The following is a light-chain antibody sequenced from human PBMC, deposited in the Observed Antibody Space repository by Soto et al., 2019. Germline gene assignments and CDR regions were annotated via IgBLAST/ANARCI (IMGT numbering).Light chain of an antibody. CDR1: QSVSSN. J-gene: IGKJ2*01. CDR2: GAS. V-gene: IGKV3-15*01. Sequence: EIVMTQSPATLSVSPGERATLSCRASQSVSSNFAWYQQKPGQAPRLLIYGASTRATGIPARFSGSGSGTEFTLTISSLQSEDLAVYYCQHYNNWPHTVGQGTKMEFK. CDR3: QHYNNWPHT.